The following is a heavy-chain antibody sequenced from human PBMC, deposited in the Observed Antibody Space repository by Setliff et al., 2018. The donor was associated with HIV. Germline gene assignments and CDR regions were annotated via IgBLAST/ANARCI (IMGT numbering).Heavy chain of an antibody. CDR2: INGNSGAT. D-gene: IGHD3-10*01. Sequence: ASVKVSYKASGYTFSDYYLHWVRQAPGQGLEWMGWINGNSGATNYAQKFQGRVTMTRDTSTYTAYMELTRLRSDDTAVYSCARGGDDSGPGTWTFDYWGQGALVTVSS. J-gene: IGHJ4*02. CDR3: ARGGDDSGPGTWTFDY. V-gene: IGHV1-2*02. CDR1: GYTFSDYY.